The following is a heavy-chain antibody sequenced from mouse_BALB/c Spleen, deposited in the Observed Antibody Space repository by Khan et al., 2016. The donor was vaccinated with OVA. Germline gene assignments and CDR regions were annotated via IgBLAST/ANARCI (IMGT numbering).Heavy chain of an antibody. J-gene: IGHJ3*01. CDR2: VSTGGGYT. V-gene: IGHV5-6*01. D-gene: IGHD1-1*01. Sequence: EVQLVESGGDLAKPGGSLKLSCAASGFTFSTYGMSWVRQTPDKRLEWVATVSTGGGYTYYPDSVKGRFTISRDNAKNTLYLQMSSLKSEDTAMFYCARLAYYYDSEGFAYWGQGTLVTVSA. CDR3: ARLAYYYDSEGFAY. CDR1: GFTFSTYG.